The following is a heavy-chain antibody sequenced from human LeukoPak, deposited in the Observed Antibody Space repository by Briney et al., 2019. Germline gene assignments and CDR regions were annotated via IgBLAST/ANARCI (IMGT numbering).Heavy chain of an antibody. CDR1: GFTVSSNY. D-gene: IGHD3-3*02. J-gene: IGHJ6*03. Sequence: GGSLRLSCAASGFTVSSNYMSWVRQAPGKGLEWVSVIYSGGSTYYADSVKGRFTISRDNSKNTLYLQMNSLRSEDTAVYYCATTPIFGVVYYYMDVWGKGTTVTVSS. V-gene: IGHV3-53*05. CDR2: IYSGGST. CDR3: ATTPIFGVVYYYMDV.